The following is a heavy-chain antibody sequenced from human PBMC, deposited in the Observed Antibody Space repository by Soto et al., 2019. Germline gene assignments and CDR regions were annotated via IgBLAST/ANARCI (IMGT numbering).Heavy chain of an antibody. CDR2: IYYSGST. CDR1: GGSIISGDYY. Sequence: SATLSLTCTVSGGSIISGDYYWSWIRQPPGKGLEWIGYIYYSGSTYYNPSLKSRVTISVDTSKNQFSLKLSSVTAADTAVYYCARDLSRNWFDTWGQGTLVTVSS. CDR3: ARDLSRNWFDT. V-gene: IGHV4-30-4*01. J-gene: IGHJ5*02.